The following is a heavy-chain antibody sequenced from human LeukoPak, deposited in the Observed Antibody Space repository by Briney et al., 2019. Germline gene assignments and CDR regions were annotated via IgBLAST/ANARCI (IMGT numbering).Heavy chain of an antibody. D-gene: IGHD6-19*01. J-gene: IGHJ4*02. CDR1: GYTFTSYG. Sequence: ASVKVSCKASGYTFTSYGISWVRQAPGQGLEWMGWISAYNGNTNYAQKLQGRVTMTTDTSTSTAYMELRSLRSDDTAVYYCARQALLHSGWPPQTDHWGQGTLVTVSS. V-gene: IGHV1-18*04. CDR3: ARQALLHSGWPPQTDH. CDR2: ISAYNGNT.